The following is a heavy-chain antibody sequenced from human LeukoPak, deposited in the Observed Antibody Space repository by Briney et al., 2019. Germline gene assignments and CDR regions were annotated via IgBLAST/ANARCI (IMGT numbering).Heavy chain of an antibody. J-gene: IGHJ4*02. CDR1: GFTFDDYG. D-gene: IGHD5-18*01. V-gene: IGHV3-20*04. CDR3: ARARGGYSYGYEGFDY. Sequence: GGSLRLSCAASGFTFDDYGMSWVRQAPGKGLEWVSGINWSGGSTGYADSVKGRFTISRDNAKNSLYLQMNSLRAEDTALYYCARARGGYSYGYEGFDYWGQGTLVTVSS. CDR2: INWSGGST.